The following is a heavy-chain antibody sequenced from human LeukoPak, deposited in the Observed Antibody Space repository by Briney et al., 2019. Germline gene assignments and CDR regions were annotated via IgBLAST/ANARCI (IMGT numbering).Heavy chain of an antibody. D-gene: IGHD2/OR15-2a*01. CDR2: ISSSSSYI. V-gene: IGHV3-21*01. CDR1: GFTFSSYS. Sequence: GGSLRLSCAASGFTFSSYSMNWVRQAPGKGLEWVSSISSSSSYIYYADSVKGRFTISRDNSKNTLYLQMNSLRAEDTAVYYCAKGFTWAGYYFDYWGQGTLVTVSS. CDR3: AKGFTWAGYYFDY. J-gene: IGHJ4*02.